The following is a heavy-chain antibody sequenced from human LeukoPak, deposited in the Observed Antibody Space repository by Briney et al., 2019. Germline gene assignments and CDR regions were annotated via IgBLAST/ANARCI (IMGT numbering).Heavy chain of an antibody. CDR1: GFTFSRHS. Sequence: GGSLRLSCAASGFTFSRHSVNWVRQAPGKGLEWVSCITGSSDYIFYADSVWGRFTISRDNAKNSLYLQMNSLRAEDTAVYYCAKFKGHYGDSEYYFDYWGQEPWSPSPQ. J-gene: IGHJ4*01. CDR3: AKFKGHYGDSEYYFDY. V-gene: IGHV3-21*01. D-gene: IGHD3-10*01. CDR2: ITGSSDYI.